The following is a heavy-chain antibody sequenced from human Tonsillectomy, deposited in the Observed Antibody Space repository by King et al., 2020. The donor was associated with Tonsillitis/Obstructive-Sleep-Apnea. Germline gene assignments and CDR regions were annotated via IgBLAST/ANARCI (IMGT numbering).Heavy chain of an antibody. CDR1: GYTFTSYA. CDR2: ITTNTGYP. CDR3: ARRPGRDAFDI. Sequence: VQLVESGSDLKKPGASVKVSCKASGYTFTSYAMNWVRQAPGQGLDWIGWITTNTGYPTYAQGFTGRFVFSLDTSVSTAYLQISSLKAEDTAVYYCARRPGRDAFDIWGQGTMVTVSS. V-gene: IGHV7-4-1*02. J-gene: IGHJ3*02.